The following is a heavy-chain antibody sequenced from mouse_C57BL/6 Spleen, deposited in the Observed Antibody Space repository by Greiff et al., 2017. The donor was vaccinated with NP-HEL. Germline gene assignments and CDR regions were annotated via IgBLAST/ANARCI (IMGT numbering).Heavy chain of an antibody. Sequence: QQSGAELVRPGASVKLSCTASGFNIKDYYMHWVKQRPEQGLEWIGRIDPEDGDTEYAPKFQGKATMTADTSSNTAYLQLSSLTSEDTAVYYCTTAYGSGYFDVWGTGTTVTVSS. CDR2: IDPEDGDT. D-gene: IGHD1-1*01. V-gene: IGHV14-1*01. J-gene: IGHJ1*03. CDR1: GFNIKDYY. CDR3: TTAYGSGYFDV.